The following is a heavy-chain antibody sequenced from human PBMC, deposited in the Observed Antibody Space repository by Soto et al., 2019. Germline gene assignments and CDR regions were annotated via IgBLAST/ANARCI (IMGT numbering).Heavy chain of an antibody. CDR3: ARLAVAGTGSFDY. CDR2: IWYDGSNK. D-gene: IGHD6-19*01. Sequence: QVQLVESGGGVVQPGRSLRLSCAASGFTFSSYGMHWVRQAPGKGLEWVAVIWYDGSNKYYADSEKGRFTISRDNSKNTLYLQMNSLRAEDTAVYYCARLAVAGTGSFDYWGQGTLVTVSS. CDR1: GFTFSSYG. V-gene: IGHV3-33*01. J-gene: IGHJ4*02.